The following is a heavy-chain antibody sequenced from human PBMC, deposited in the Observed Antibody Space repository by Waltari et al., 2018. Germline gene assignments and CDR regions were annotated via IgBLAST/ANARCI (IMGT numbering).Heavy chain of an antibody. J-gene: IGHJ2*01. CDR1: GYSVLNHG. CDR3: ARGLYDYSRYYLDI. CDR2: IRVYSGNT. V-gene: IGHV1-18*04. D-gene: IGHD3-16*01. Sequence: QLVQSGNEVKVPGASVKVSCEASGYSVLNHGISWVRHVPGKGLEWMGWIRVYSGNTDSSQKFQGRLTLTADTSTSTAYLELRSLRSDDTAVYFCARGLYDYSRYYLDIWGRGTLVTVSS.